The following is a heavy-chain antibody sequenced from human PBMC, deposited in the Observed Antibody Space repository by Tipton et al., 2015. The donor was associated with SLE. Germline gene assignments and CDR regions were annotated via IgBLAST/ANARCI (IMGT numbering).Heavy chain of an antibody. D-gene: IGHD3-22*01. V-gene: IGHV3-66*01. J-gene: IGHJ6*03. Sequence: GSLRLSCAASGFTVSSNYMSWVRQAPGKGLEWVSVIYSGGSTYYADSVKGRFTISRDNSKNTLYLQMNSLRAEDTAVYYCVREGDYDSSVMKDYYMDVWGKGTTVTVSS. CDR2: IYSGGST. CDR1: GFTVSSNY. CDR3: VREGDYDSSVMKDYYMDV.